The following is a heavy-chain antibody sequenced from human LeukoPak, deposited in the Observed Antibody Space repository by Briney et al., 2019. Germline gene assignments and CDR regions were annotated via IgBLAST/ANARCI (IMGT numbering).Heavy chain of an antibody. CDR1: GYTFTSYD. CDR3: ARGSGSGSYLIYYYYGMDV. V-gene: IGHV1-8*01. J-gene: IGHJ6*02. Sequence: ASVKVSCKASGYTFTSYDINWVRQATGQGLEWMGWMNPNSGNTGYAQKFQGRVTVTRNTSISTAYMELSSLRSEDTAVYYCARGSGSGSYLIYYYYGMDVWGQGTTVTVSS. CDR2: MNPNSGNT. D-gene: IGHD3-10*01.